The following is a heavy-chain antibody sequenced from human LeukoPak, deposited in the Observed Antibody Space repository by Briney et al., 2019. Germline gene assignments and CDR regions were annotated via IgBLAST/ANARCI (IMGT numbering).Heavy chain of an antibody. CDR1: GYTFTSYG. CDR2: ISAYNGNT. V-gene: IGHV1-18*01. CDR3: ARSKISSGYFYFDY. D-gene: IGHD3-22*01. Sequence: ASVKVSCKASGYTFTSYGISWVRQAPGQGLEWMGWISAYNGNTNYAQKFQGRVTMTRNTSISTAYMELSSLRSEDTAVYYCARSKISSGYFYFDYWGQGTLVTVSS. J-gene: IGHJ4*02.